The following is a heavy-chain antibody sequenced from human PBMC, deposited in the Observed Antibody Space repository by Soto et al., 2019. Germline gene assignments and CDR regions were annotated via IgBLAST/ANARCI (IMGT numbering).Heavy chain of an antibody. V-gene: IGHV3-53*01. D-gene: IGHD2-15*01. CDR1: GFTVSSNY. CDR3: KCSGGSEVGDYYYGMDV. CDR2: IYSGGST. J-gene: IGHJ6*02. Sequence: EVQLVESGGGLIQPGGSLRLSCAASGFTVSSNYMSWVRQAPGKGLEWVSVIYSGGSTYYADSVKGRFTISRDNSKNTLYLQMNSLRAEDTAVYYCKCSGGSEVGDYYYGMDVWGQGTTVTVSS.